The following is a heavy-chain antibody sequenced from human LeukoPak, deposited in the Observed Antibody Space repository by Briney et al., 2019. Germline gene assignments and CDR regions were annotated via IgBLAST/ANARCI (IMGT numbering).Heavy chain of an antibody. CDR1: GITFRIHD. V-gene: IGHV3-23*01. D-gene: IGHD2-2*01. Sequence: GGSLRLSCAASGITFRIHDMTWVRQAPGKGLEWVSDLSGSGGSTYYAASVKGRFTISRDNSKNTLYLQMSSLRVEDTAVYYCATNLYCGSTSCYSPVDYWGQGTRVIVSS. CDR3: ATNLYCGSTSCYSPVDY. J-gene: IGHJ4*02. CDR2: LSGSGGST.